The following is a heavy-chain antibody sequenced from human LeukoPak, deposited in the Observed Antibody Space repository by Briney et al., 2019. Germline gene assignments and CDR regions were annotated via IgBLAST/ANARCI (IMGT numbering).Heavy chain of an antibody. Sequence: PGGSLRLSCAASGFTFSSYWMHWVRQAPGKGLVWVSRTNSDGSSTSYADSVKGRFTISRDNAKNTLYLQMNSLRAEDTAVYYCARGLQLYSSGQLDYWGQGTLVTVSS. V-gene: IGHV3-74*01. CDR2: TNSDGSST. CDR1: GFTFSSYW. D-gene: IGHD6-19*01. CDR3: ARGLQLYSSGQLDY. J-gene: IGHJ4*02.